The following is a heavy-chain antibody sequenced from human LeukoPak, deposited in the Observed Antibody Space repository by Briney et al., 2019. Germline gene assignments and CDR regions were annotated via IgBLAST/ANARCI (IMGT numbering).Heavy chain of an antibody. CDR2: ISYDGSNK. D-gene: IGHD6-19*01. V-gene: IGHV3-30*18. Sequence: PGGSLRLSCAASGFTFSSYEMNWVRQAPGKGLEWVAVISYDGSNKYYADSVKGRFTISRDNSKNTLYLQMNSLRAEDTAVYYCAKDFSWYSSDLRPSYFDYWGQGTLVTVSS. CDR1: GFTFSSYE. J-gene: IGHJ4*02. CDR3: AKDFSWYSSDLRPSYFDY.